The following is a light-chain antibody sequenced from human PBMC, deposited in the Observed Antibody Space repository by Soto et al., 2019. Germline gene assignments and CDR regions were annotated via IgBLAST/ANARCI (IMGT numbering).Light chain of an antibody. V-gene: IGKV3-20*01. CDR2: GAS. CDR3: QQYGCSAVT. Sequence: EIVLTQSPGTLSLSPGERATLSCRASQSVYSSYLAWYQQKPGQAPRLPIYGASNRATGIPERFSGSGSETDFTLTISRLEPEDFGVYYCQQYGCSAVTFGPWTRVDIK. J-gene: IGKJ3*01. CDR1: QSVYSSY.